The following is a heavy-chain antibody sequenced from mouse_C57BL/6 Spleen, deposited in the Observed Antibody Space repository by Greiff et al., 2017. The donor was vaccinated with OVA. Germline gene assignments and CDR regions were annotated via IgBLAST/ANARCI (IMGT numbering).Heavy chain of an antibody. CDR1: GFTFSSYA. V-gene: IGHV5-4*01. D-gene: IGHD2-3*01. CDR2: ISDGGSYT. J-gene: IGHJ3*01. CDR3: AIDVGYFWFAY. Sequence: EVKLMESGGGLVKPGGSLKLSCAASGFTFSSYAMSWVRQTPEKRLEWVATISDGGSYTYYPDNVKGRFTISRDNAKTNLYLQMRHLKSEDTAIDYCAIDVGYFWFAYWGHGTLVTVSA.